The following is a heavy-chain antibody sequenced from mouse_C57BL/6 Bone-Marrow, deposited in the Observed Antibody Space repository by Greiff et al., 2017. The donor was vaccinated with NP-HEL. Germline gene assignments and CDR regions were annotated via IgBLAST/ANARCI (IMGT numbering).Heavy chain of an antibody. Sequence: VQLQQPGADLVKPGASVKLSCTASGFNIKDYYMHWVKQRTEQGLEWIGRIDPEDGETKYAPKFQGKATITADTSSNTAYLQLSSLTSEDTAVYYCVHYYGSSYFWYFDVWGTGTTVTVSS. CDR1: GFNIKDYY. CDR3: VHYYGSSYFWYFDV. D-gene: IGHD1-1*01. J-gene: IGHJ1*03. V-gene: IGHV14-2*01. CDR2: IDPEDGET.